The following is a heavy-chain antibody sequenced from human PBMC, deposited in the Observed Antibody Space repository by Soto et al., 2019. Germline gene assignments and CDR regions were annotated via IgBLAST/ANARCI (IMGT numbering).Heavy chain of an antibody. V-gene: IGHV4-61*08. D-gene: IGHD3-22*01. Sequence: ETLSLTCAVSGGSISSGGYPWSWIRQPPGKGLEWIGYIYYSGSTNYNPSLKSRVTISVDTSKNQFSLKLSSVTAADTAVYYCARVNDSSGYYFDYWGQGTLVTVSS. CDR2: IYYSGST. J-gene: IGHJ4*02. CDR3: ARVNDSSGYYFDY. CDR1: GGSISSGGYP.